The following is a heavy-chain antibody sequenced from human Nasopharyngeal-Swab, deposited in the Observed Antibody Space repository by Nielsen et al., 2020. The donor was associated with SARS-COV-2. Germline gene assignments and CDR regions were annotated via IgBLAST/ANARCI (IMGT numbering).Heavy chain of an antibody. CDR3: AKGVAAAIGEYYFDY. D-gene: IGHD6-13*01. V-gene: IGHV3-23*01. CDR1: GFTFSSYA. Sequence: LKISCAASGFTFSSYAMSWVRQAPGKGLEWVSATSGSGGSTYYADSVKGRFTITRDNSKTTLYLQMNSLRAEDTAVYYCAKGVAAAIGEYYFDYWGQGTLVTVSS. CDR2: TSGSGGST. J-gene: IGHJ4*02.